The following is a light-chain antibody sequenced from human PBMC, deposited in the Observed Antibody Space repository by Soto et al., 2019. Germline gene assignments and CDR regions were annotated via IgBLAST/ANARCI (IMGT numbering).Light chain of an antibody. CDR3: QQYNSSSWT. Sequence: DIQMTQSPSTLSASVGDRVTITCRASQSISSWLAWYQQKPGKAPKLLIYDASSLESGFPSRFSGSGSGTEFTLTISSLQPDDFATYYCQQYNSSSWTFGQGTKVEIK. CDR2: DAS. CDR1: QSISSW. V-gene: IGKV1-5*01. J-gene: IGKJ1*01.